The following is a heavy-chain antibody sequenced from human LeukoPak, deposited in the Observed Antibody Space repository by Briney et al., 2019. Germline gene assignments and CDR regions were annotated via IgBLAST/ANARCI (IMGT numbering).Heavy chain of an antibody. J-gene: IGHJ4*02. CDR3: ARGRYYGSGSYCY. Sequence: SETLSLTCTVSGGFLSSYYWSWIRQPAGKGLEWIGRTYTGGYINYNPSLKSRVTISVDTSKNQFSLKLSSVTAADTAVYYCARGRYYGSGSYCYWGQGTLVTVSS. V-gene: IGHV4-4*07. CDR1: GGFLSSYY. D-gene: IGHD3-10*01. CDR2: TYTGGYI.